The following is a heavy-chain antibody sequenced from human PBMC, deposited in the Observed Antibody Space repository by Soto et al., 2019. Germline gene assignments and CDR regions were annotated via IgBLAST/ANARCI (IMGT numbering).Heavy chain of an antibody. J-gene: IGHJ4*02. CDR2: IHYNGNT. V-gene: IGHV4-59*01. CDR3: AREGNLARWLPPLDF. Sequence: PSETLSLTCTVSGDSISAYSWSWVRQPPGKGLEWIGNIHYNGNTKYNPSLKSRVTMSVDTSKNQFSLRLISVTAADTAIYFCAREGNLARWLPPLDFWGQGTLVTVS. D-gene: IGHD5-12*01. CDR1: GDSISAYS.